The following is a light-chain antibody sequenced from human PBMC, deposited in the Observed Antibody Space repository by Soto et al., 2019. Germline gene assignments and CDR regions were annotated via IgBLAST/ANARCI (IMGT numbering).Light chain of an antibody. CDR2: KAS. CDR1: QSISSW. Sequence: DIQMTQSPSTLSASVGDRVTITCRASQSISSWVAWYQQKPGKAPKLRIYKASSLESGVPSRFSGSGSGTEFTLTVSSLQPDDFATYYCQQYNGTFGQGTKVEIK. CDR3: QQYNGT. V-gene: IGKV1-5*03. J-gene: IGKJ1*01.